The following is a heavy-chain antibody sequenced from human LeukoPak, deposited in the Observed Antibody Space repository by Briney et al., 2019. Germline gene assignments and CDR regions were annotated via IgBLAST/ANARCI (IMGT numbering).Heavy chain of an antibody. CDR3: ARSNSGSYWYYFDY. V-gene: IGHV4-59*01. J-gene: IGHJ4*02. D-gene: IGHD1-26*01. CDR1: GGSISSYY. CDR2: IYYSGST. Sequence: SETLSLTCTVSGGSISSYYWSWIRYPPGKGLEWVGYIYYSGSTNYNPSLKSRVTISVDTSKNQFSLKLSSVTAADTAVYYCARSNSGSYWYYFDYWGQGTLVTVSS.